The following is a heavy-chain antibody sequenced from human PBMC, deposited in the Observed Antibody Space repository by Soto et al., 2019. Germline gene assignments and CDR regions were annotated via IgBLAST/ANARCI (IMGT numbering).Heavy chain of an antibody. CDR2: ISSSSSST. Sequence: GSLILSCAASGFTFSSYTMSWVRQAPGKGLEWVSAISSSSSSTYYADSVKGRFTISRDNAKNTLYLQMNSLRAEDTAVYYCARSNWFDPWGQGTLVTVSS. V-gene: IGHV3-48*04. CDR3: ARSNWFDP. CDR1: GFTFSSYT. J-gene: IGHJ5*02.